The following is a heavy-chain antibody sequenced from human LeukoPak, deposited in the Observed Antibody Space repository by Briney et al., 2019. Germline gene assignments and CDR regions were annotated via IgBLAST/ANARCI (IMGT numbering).Heavy chain of an antibody. CDR3: AKDPFRNYYDSSGPHSNYFDY. CDR1: GFTFSSYA. Sequence: GGSLRLSCAASGFTFSSYAMSWVRQAPWKGLEWVSAISGSGGSTYYADSVKGRFTISRDNSKNTLYLQMNSLRAEDTAVYYCAKDPFRNYYDSSGPHSNYFDYWGQGTPVTVSS. CDR2: ISGSGGST. D-gene: IGHD3-22*01. J-gene: IGHJ4*02. V-gene: IGHV3-23*01.